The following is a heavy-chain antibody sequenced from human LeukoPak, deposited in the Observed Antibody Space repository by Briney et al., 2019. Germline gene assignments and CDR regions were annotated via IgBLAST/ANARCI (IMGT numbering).Heavy chain of an antibody. Sequence: PSETLSLTCTVSGGSISSYYWSWIRQPPGKGREWIGYIYYSGSTNYNPSLKSRVTISVDTSKNQFSLKLSSVTAADTAVYYCARVKDWFDPWGQGTLVTVSS. CDR3: ARVKDWFDP. CDR1: GGSISSYY. J-gene: IGHJ5*02. CDR2: IYYSGST. V-gene: IGHV4-59*01.